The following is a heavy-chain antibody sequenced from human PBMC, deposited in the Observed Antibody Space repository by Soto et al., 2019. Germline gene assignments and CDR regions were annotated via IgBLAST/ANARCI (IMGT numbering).Heavy chain of an antibody. Sequence: GESLKISCQGSGYSFTSYWISWVRQMHGKGLEWMGRIDPSDSYTNYSPSFQGHVTISADKSISTAYLQWSSLKASDTAMYYCASTGAAAAGTDWYFDLWGRGTLVTVSS. D-gene: IGHD6-13*01. CDR3: ASTGAAAAGTDWYFDL. J-gene: IGHJ2*01. V-gene: IGHV5-10-1*01. CDR2: IDPSDSYT. CDR1: GYSFTSYW.